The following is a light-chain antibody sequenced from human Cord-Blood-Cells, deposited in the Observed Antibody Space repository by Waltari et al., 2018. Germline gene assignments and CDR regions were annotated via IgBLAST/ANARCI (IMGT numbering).Light chain of an antibody. CDR3: SSYTSSSTWV. CDR1: SSDVGGYNY. CDR2: GAR. V-gene: IGLV2-14*01. J-gene: IGLJ3*02. Sequence: QSALTQPASVSGSPGQSITISCTGTSSDVGGYNYVSWYQQHPGKAPKLMINGARNRPSGVSKRFSGSKSGNTASLTISGLQAEDEADYYCSSYTSSSTWVFGGGTKLTVL.